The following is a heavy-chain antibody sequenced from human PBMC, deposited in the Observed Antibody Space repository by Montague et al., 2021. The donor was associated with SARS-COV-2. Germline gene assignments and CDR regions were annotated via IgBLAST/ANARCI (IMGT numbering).Heavy chain of an antibody. V-gene: IGHV4-31*03. CDR2: IYYSGXT. D-gene: IGHD6-13*01. Sequence: TLSLTCTVSGGSISSGGYYWSWIRQHPGKGLEWIGYIYYSGXTXYXXXXKXRVTISVGTSKNQFSLKLSSVTAADAAVYYCARDVGWYSSSWFDYWGQGTLVTVSS. J-gene: IGHJ4*02. CDR3: ARDVGWYSSSWFDY. CDR1: GGSISSGGYY.